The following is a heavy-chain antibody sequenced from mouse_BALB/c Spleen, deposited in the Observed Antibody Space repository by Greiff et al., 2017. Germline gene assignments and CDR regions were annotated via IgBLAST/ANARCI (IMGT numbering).Heavy chain of an antibody. CDR3: TRGLLLRGFDV. CDR1: GYTFTSYY. CDR2: INPSNGGT. Sequence: VQLQQSGAELVKPGASVKLSCKASGYTFTSYYMYWVKQRPGQGLEWIGEINPSNGGTNFNEKFKSKATLTVDKSSSTAYMQLSSLTSEDSAVYYCTRGLLLRGFDVWGAGTTVTVSS. V-gene: IGHV1S81*02. D-gene: IGHD1-1*01. J-gene: IGHJ1*01.